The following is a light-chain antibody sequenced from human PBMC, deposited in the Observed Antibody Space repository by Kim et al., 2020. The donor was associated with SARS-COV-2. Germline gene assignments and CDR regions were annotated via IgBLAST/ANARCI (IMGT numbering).Light chain of an antibody. CDR2: TAS. V-gene: IGKV1-39*01. J-gene: IGKJ2*01. Sequence: DIQMTQSPSSLSASVGDRVTITCRASQSISSYLNWYQQKPGKAPKLLIYTASSLQSGVPSRFSGSGSGTDFTLTISSLQPEDFGTYYCQHYNNYAPTFGQGTKLEI. CDR1: QSISSY. CDR3: QHYNNYAPT.